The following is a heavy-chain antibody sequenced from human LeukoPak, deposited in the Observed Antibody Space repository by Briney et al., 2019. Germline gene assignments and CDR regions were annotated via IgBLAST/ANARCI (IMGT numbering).Heavy chain of an antibody. J-gene: IGHJ4*02. CDR3: ARDPSEATLDY. CDR1: GFTFSSYG. CDR2: IWYDGSNK. V-gene: IGHV3-33*08. Sequence: PGGSLRLSCAASGFTFSSYGMHWVRQAPGKGLEWVAVIWYDGSNKYYADSVKGRFTISRDNSKNTLYLQMNSLRAEDTAVYYCARDPSEATLDYWGQGTLVTVSS.